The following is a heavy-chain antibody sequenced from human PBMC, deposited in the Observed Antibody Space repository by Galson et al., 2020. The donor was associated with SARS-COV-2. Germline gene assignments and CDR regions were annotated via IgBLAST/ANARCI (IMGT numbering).Heavy chain of an antibody. J-gene: IGHJ4*02. V-gene: IGHV4-34*01. CDR2: INHSGST. CDR1: GGSFSGYY. CDR3: ARGCGEVVLMVYAMYYFDY. D-gene: IGHD2-8*01. Sequence: SETLSLTCAVYGGSFSGYYWSWIRQPPGKGLEWIGEINHSGSTNYNPSLKSRVTISVDTSKNQFSLKLSSVTAADTAVYYCARGCGEVVLMVYAMYYFDYWGQGTLVTVSS.